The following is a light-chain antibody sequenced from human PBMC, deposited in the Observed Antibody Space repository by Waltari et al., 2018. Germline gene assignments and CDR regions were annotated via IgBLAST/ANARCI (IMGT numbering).Light chain of an antibody. CDR1: NIGSKS. V-gene: IGLV3-21*03. J-gene: IGLJ2*01. CDR2: DDS. CDR3: QVWDNSSDHVV. Sequence: SYVLTQPPSVSVAPGKTAGITCGGNNIGSKSVHWYQQRPGQAPVLVVYDDSVRPSGIPERFSGSKSGNTATLTISRVEAGDEADYYCQVWDNSSDHVVFGGGTKLTVL.